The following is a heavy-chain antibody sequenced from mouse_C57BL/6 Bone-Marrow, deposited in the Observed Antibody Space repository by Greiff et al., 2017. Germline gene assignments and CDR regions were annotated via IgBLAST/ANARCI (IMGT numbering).Heavy chain of an antibody. D-gene: IGHD1-1*01. CDR1: GYTFTEYT. CDR3: ARHEKGYGSSYDCDY. V-gene: IGHV1-62-2*01. Sequence: LVEPGASVKLSCKASGYTFTEYTIHWVKQRSGQGLEWIGWFYPGSGSIKYNEKFKDKATLTADKSSSTVYMELLRLTSEDSAVYFCARHEKGYGSSYDCDYWGQGTTLTVSS. J-gene: IGHJ2*01. CDR2: FYPGSGSI.